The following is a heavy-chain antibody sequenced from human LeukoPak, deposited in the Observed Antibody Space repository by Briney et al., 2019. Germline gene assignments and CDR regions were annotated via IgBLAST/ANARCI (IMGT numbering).Heavy chain of an antibody. D-gene: IGHD2-15*01. V-gene: IGHV4-39*01. CDR3: ARTPGYCGGDSCSWDY. Sequence: PSETLSLTCNVSGGSISSSHYCWGWIRQPPGKGLEWIGNIYYNDRTYYSPSLKSRVTISVDTSKNQFSLKLSSVTAADTAVYYCARTPGYCGGDSCSWDYWGQGTLVTVSS. CDR1: GGSISSSHYC. CDR2: IYYNDRT. J-gene: IGHJ4*02.